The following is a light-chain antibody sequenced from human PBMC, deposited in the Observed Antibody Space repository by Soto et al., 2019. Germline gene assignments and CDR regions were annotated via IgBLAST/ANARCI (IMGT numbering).Light chain of an antibody. CDR2: HAS. V-gene: IGKV3-20*01. CDR1: QAVSSSY. Sequence: EIVLTQSPGTLSLSPGESATLSCRANQAVSSSYLAWYQQKPGQAPRLLIYHASDRATGVPDRFSGSGSGTDFALTITRLEPEDFALCYCQQYGTFPFSFGQGTKLEIK. J-gene: IGKJ2*01. CDR3: QQYGTFPFS.